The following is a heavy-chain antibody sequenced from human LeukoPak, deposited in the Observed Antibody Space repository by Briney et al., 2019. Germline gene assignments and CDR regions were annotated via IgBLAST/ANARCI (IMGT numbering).Heavy chain of an antibody. J-gene: IGHJ6*02. CDR3: ARDWGITIVRGITYFYYYGLDV. V-gene: IGHV1-2*02. Sequence: ASVKVSCKASGYTFTGHYLHWVRQAPGQGVEWMGWINPNSGGTSYAQKFQGRVTMTRDTSISTAYMELSRLRSDDTAVYYCARDWGITIVRGITYFYYYGLDVWGQGTTVTVSS. CDR2: INPNSGGT. CDR1: GYTFTGHY. D-gene: IGHD3-10*01.